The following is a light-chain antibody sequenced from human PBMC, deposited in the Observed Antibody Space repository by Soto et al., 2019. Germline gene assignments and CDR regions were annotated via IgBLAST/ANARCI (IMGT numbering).Light chain of an antibody. Sequence: EIQMTQSPSPLPASVGDRVTITWRASQDIGNDLGWYQQKPGKAPKRLIYSAYSLQTGVPSRCSGSGSGTDFSLIISLLQPEDSATYFCLQHNSYPRTFGQGTKVYIK. CDR1: QDIGND. J-gene: IGKJ1*01. CDR3: LQHNSYPRT. V-gene: IGKV1-17*01. CDR2: SAY.